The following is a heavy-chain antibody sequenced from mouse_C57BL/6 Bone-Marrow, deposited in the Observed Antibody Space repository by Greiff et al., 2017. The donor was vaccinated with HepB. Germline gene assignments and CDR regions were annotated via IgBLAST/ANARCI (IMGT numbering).Heavy chain of an antibody. CDR1: GFNIKDDY. V-gene: IGHV14-4*01. CDR3: TTVYDYDGAMDY. J-gene: IGHJ4*01. D-gene: IGHD2-4*01. CDR2: IDPENGDT. Sequence: VQLQQSGAELVRPGASVKLSCTASGFNIKDDYMHWVKQRPEQGLEWIGWIDPENGDTEYASKFQGKATITADTSSNTAYLQLSSLTSEDTAVYYCTTVYDYDGAMDYWGQGTSVTVSS.